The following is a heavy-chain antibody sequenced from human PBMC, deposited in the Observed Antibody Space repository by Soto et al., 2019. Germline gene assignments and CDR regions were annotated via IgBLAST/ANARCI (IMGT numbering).Heavy chain of an antibody. J-gene: IGHJ5*02. Sequence: SETLSLTCAVSGYSISSGYYWGWIRQPPGKGLEWIGSIYHSGSTYYNPSLKSRVTVSVDTSKNQFSLKLSSVTAADTAVYYCARTRYSSSWYPSWFDPWGQETLVTVS. CDR3: ARTRYSSSWYPSWFDP. CDR2: IYHSGST. D-gene: IGHD6-13*01. CDR1: GYSISSGYY. V-gene: IGHV4-38-2*01.